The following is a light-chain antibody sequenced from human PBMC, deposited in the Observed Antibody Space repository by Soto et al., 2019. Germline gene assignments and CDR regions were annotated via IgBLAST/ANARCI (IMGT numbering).Light chain of an antibody. J-gene: IGKJ1*01. CDR2: AAT. CDR1: QSISTY. CDR3: QQSYTTLMWT. V-gene: IGKV1-39*01. Sequence: DVQMTQSPSSLSASVGDRVIITCRASQSISTYLNWYQQKPGNAPRLLIFAATRLQRGVPSRFTGSGSGTDFTLTINSLQPEDFASYYCQQSYTTLMWTFGQGTKVDIK.